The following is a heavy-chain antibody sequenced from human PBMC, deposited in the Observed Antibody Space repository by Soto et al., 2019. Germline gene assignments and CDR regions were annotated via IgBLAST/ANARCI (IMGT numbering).Heavy chain of an antibody. V-gene: IGHV4-31*03. J-gene: IGHJ4*02. CDR2: ISYGGTT. CDR1: GGSMNSGGYC. CDR3: SRGILV. D-gene: IGHD1-26*01. Sequence: QVQLQESGPGLVKPSQTLSLTCTVSGGSMNSGGYCWSWIRQHPGEGLEWIGCISYGGTTAYNPSLKSRVIISVDTYKYQLSLELTSVTAADSAVYYCSRGILVWGQGTLITVSS.